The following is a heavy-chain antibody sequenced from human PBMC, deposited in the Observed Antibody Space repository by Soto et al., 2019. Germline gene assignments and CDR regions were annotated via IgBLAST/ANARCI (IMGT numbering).Heavy chain of an antibody. Sequence: SETLSLTCAVYGGSLSGNYWSWIRQPPGKGLEWLGEINDSGTTYYNPSLKSRVTISVDTSKKHFSLNVSSVTAADTAVYYCARRPVWGSCRYRNWFDPWGQGTLVTVSS. J-gene: IGHJ5*02. CDR3: ARRPVWGSCRYRNWFDP. D-gene: IGHD3-16*02. V-gene: IGHV4-34*01. CDR2: INDSGTT. CDR1: GGSLSGNY.